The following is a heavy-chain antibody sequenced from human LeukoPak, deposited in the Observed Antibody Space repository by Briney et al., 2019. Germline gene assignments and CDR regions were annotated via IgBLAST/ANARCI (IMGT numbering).Heavy chain of an antibody. CDR1: GGSFSGYY. J-gene: IGHJ6*03. CDR3: ARDRALMVYEDYYYYYMDV. Sequence: SETLSLTCAVYGGSFSGYYWSWIRQPPGKGLEWIGEINHSGSTNYNPSLKSRVTISVDTSKNQFSLKLSSVTAADTAVYYCARDRALMVYEDYYYYYMDVWGKGTTVTVSS. V-gene: IGHV4-34*01. D-gene: IGHD2-8*01. CDR2: INHSGST.